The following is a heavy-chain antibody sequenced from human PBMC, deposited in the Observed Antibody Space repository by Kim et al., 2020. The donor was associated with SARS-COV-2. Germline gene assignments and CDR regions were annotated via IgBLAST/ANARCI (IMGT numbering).Heavy chain of an antibody. CDR2: VRYKADNYAT. J-gene: IGHJ5*02. Sequence: GGSLRLSCAASGCDFSGHFMNWVRQAPGKGLEWVGRVRYKADNYATDYAASVTGRFTISRDDSKNSLYLQMSSLKTEDTAVYYCARDVLGGSLDHWGQGTLVTVSS. D-gene: IGHD3-16*01. CDR3: ARDVLGGSLDH. CDR1: GCDFSGHF. V-gene: IGHV3-72*01.